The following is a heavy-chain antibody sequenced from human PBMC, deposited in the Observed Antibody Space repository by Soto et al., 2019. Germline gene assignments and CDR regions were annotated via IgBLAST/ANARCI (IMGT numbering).Heavy chain of an antibody. D-gene: IGHD3-22*01. V-gene: IGHV1-46*01. J-gene: IGHJ4*02. CDR2: INPSGGST. CDR1: GYTFTSYY. Sequence: ASVKVSCKASGYTFTSYYMHWVRQAPGQGLEWMGIINPSGGSTSYAQKFQGRVTMTRDTSTSTVYMELSSLRSEDTAVYYCARDSTYSFDSSGYPDHWGQGTLVTVSS. CDR3: ARDSTYSFDSSGYPDH.